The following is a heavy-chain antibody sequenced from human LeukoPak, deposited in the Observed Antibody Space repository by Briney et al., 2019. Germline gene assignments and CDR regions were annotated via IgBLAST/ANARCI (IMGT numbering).Heavy chain of an antibody. V-gene: IGHV3-23*01. CDR1: GFTFSSYA. D-gene: IGHD3-22*01. CDR2: ISGSGGIT. CDR3: AKHYDSSGYYFDY. J-gene: IGHJ4*02. Sequence: GGSLRLSCAASGFTFSSYAMSWVRQAPGKGLEWVSAISGSGGITSYADSVKGRFTISRDNSKNTLYLQMNSLRAEDTAVYYCAKHYDSSGYYFDYWGRGTLVTVFS.